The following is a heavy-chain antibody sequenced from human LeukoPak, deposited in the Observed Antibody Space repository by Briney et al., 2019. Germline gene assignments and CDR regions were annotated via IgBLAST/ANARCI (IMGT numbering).Heavy chain of an antibody. D-gene: IGHD3-10*01. CDR3: TTDYYGSGSYPDAFDI. J-gene: IGHJ3*02. CDR2: IKSKTDGGTT. CDR1: GFTFSNAW. Sequence: GGSLRLSCAASGFTFSNAWMSWVRQAPGKGLEWVGRIKSKTDGGTTDYAAPVKGRFTISRDDSKNTLYLQMNSLKTEETAVYYCTTDYYGSGSYPDAFDIWGRGTMVTVSS. V-gene: IGHV3-15*01.